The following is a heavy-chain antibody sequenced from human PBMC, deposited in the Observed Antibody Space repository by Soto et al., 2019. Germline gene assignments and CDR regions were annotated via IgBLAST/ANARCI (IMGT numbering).Heavy chain of an antibody. CDR1: GFTFSNYA. Sequence: AGGSLRLSCAASGFTFSNYAVSWVRQSPGRGLEWVASISDKGGSTKYADSVNGRFTISRDNSRNTLSLQMDTLRAEDTAVYYCARLPYSYVSLYFFDFWGQGSLVTVSS. J-gene: IGHJ4*02. V-gene: IGHV3-23*01. D-gene: IGHD5-18*01. CDR3: ARLPYSYVSLYFFDF. CDR2: ISDKGGST.